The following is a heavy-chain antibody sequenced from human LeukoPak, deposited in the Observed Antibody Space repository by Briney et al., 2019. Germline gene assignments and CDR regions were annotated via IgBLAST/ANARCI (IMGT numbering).Heavy chain of an antibody. CDR2: VNTNTGNP. Sequence: GASVEVSCKASGYTFTSYAMNWVRQAPGQGLEWMGWVNTNTGNPTYAQGFTGRFVFSLDTSVSTAYLQISSLKAEDTAVYYCAREFYVGSGSYYRVNWFDPWGQGTLVTVSS. CDR3: AREFYVGSGSYYRVNWFDP. J-gene: IGHJ5*02. D-gene: IGHD3-10*01. V-gene: IGHV7-4-1*02. CDR1: GYTFTSYA.